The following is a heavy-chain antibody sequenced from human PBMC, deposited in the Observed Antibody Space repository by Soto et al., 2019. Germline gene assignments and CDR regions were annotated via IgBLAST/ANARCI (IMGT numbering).Heavy chain of an antibody. CDR1: GGSLNDYF. V-gene: IGHV4-34*01. CDR2: INYGGTT. J-gene: IGHJ6*02. CDR3: ARGSLRYLSYYYGMDV. D-gene: IGHD3-9*01. Sequence: QVQLQQWGAGLLKPSETLSLSCDARGGSLNDYFWNWIRQPPGKGLEWIGEINYGGTTNYSPSLRGRVSMSLDKSKSQFSLQLTSVTAADTAVYFCARGSLRYLSYYYGMDVWGHGTTVTVSS.